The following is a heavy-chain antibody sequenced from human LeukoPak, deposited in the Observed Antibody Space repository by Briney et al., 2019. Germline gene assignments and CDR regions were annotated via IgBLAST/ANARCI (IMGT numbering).Heavy chain of an antibody. D-gene: IGHD2-2*01. CDR1: GSSISDNSY. Sequence: SETLSLTCTIFGSSISDNSYWGWIRQPPGKGLEWIGSIYYSGSTYYNPSLKSRVTISVDTSKNQFSLKLSSVTAADTAVYYCARLHIVVVPTAFMDVWGKGTTVTVSS. V-gene: IGHV4-39*01. CDR3: ARLHIVVVPTAFMDV. J-gene: IGHJ6*03. CDR2: IYYSGST.